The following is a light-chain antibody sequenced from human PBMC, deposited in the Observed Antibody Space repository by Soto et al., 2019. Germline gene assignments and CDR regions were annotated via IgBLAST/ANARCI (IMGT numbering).Light chain of an antibody. Sequence: DIQMTQSPSTLSASVGDRVTITCRASQSISSWLAWYQQNPGKAPKLLIYKASSLESGVPSRFSGSGTGTEFTLTISRLQPDDFATYYCQQYNSYSPYTFGQGTKLEIK. V-gene: IGKV1-5*03. J-gene: IGKJ2*01. CDR2: KAS. CDR1: QSISSW. CDR3: QQYNSYSPYT.